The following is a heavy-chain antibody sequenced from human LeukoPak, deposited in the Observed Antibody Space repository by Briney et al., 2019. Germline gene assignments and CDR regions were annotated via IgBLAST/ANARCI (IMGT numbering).Heavy chain of an antibody. CDR3: AREGNRILAFDY. D-gene: IGHD2-15*01. CDR1: GYIFTDYD. J-gene: IGHJ4*02. CDR2: INPNSGGT. V-gene: IGHV1/OR15-1*02. Sequence: ASVKVSCKASGYIFTDYDMHWVRQAPGQELGCMGRINPNSGGTNYAQKFQGRVTMTRDTSISTAYTELSSLRSDDTAVYYCAREGNRILAFDYWGQGTLVTVSS.